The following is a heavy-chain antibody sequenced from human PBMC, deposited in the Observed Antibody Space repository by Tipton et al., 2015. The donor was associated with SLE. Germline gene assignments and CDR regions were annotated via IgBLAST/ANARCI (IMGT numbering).Heavy chain of an antibody. V-gene: IGHV3-23*03. CDR3: ARTKDWYFDL. J-gene: IGHJ2*01. CDR1: GFTFSSYA. Sequence: SLRLSCAASGFTFSSYAMSWVRQAPGKGLEWVSLPYTDKTTEYADSVRGRFTISRDNSKDSVYLQMNSLRTEDTATYYCARTKDWYFDLWGRGTLVTVSS. CDR2: PYTDKTT.